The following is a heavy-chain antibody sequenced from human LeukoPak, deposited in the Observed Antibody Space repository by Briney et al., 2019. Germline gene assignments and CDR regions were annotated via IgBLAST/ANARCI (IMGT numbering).Heavy chain of an antibody. CDR1: GGSISSGDYS. CDR3: ARILVVAAGSGYFDY. Sequence: SQTLSLTCAVSGGSISSGDYSWSWIRQPPGEGLEWIGFIYNSGNTYYNPSLKSRVTISVDTSKNQFSLKLSSVTAADTAVYYCARILVVAAGSGYFDYWALGTLVTVSS. J-gene: IGHJ4*02. D-gene: IGHD6-13*01. CDR2: IYNSGNT. V-gene: IGHV4-30-4*07.